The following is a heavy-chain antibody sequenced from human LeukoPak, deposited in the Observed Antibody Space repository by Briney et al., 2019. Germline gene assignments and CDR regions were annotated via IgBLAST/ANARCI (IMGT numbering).Heavy chain of an antibody. V-gene: IGHV3-23*01. CDR2: ISGSGGST. CDR3: AKVSVWSSRHFDY. Sequence: GGSLRLSCAASGFTFSSYAMSWVRQAPGKGLEWVSAISGSGGSTYSADSVKGRFTISRDNSKNTLYLQMNSLRAEDTAVYYCAKVSVWSSRHFDYWGQGTLVTVSS. CDR1: GFTFSSYA. J-gene: IGHJ4*02. D-gene: IGHD6-13*01.